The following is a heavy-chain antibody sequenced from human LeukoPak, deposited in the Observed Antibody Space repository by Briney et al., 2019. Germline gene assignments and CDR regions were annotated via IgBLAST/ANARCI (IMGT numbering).Heavy chain of an antibody. V-gene: IGHV4-34*12. D-gene: IGHD1-1*01. J-gene: IGHJ3*02. CDR1: GGSFSGYY. CDR3: ARFGSSTWYKGAFDI. CDR2: IVRSGNT. Sequence: SETLSLTCAVYGGSFSGYYWSCIRQPPGKGLEWIGEIVRSGNTKYNPSLKSRVTISVDTSKNQFSLNLTSVTAADTAVYYCARFGSSTWYKGAFDIWGQGTMVTVAS.